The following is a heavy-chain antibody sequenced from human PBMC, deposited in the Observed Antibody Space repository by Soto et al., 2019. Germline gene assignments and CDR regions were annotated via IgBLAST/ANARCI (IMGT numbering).Heavy chain of an antibody. J-gene: IGHJ6*02. CDR2: ISSSSSYT. CDR3: ARGGGYCSSTSCYADYYYYYGMDV. Sequence: QVQLVESGGGLVKPGGSLRLSCAASGFTFSDYYMSWIRQAPGKGLEWVSYISSSSSYTNYADSVKGRFTISRDNAKNSLYLQMNSLRAEDTAVYYCARGGGYCSSTSCYADYYYYYGMDVWGQGTTVTVSS. CDR1: GFTFSDYY. D-gene: IGHD2-2*01. V-gene: IGHV3-11*05.